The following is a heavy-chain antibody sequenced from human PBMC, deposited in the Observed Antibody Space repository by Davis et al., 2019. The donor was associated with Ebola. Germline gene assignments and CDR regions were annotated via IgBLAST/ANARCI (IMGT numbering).Heavy chain of an antibody. V-gene: IGHV1-18*01. Sequence: ASVKVSCKASGYTFTSYGISWVRQAPGQGLEWMGWISAYNGNTNYAQKLQGRVTMTTDTSTSTAYMELRSLRSDDTAVYYCAREPRGYSYGSFYDYWGQGTLVTVSS. CDR1: GYTFTSYG. CDR2: ISAYNGNT. CDR3: AREPRGYSYGSFYDY. D-gene: IGHD5-18*01. J-gene: IGHJ4*02.